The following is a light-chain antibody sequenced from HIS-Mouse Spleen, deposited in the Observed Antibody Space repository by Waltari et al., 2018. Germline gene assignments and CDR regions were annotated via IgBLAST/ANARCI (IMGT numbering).Light chain of an antibody. J-gene: IGKJ2*01. CDR2: LGS. CDR1: QSLLHSNGYND. Sequence: DIVMTQSPLSLPVTPGEPASISCMSSQSLLHSNGYNDLDWYLQKPGQSPQLLIYLGSNRASRVPDRFSGSGSGTECTLKISRVEAEDFGVYYCMQALQTPWTFGQGTKLEIK. CDR3: MQALQTPWT. V-gene: IGKV2-28*01.